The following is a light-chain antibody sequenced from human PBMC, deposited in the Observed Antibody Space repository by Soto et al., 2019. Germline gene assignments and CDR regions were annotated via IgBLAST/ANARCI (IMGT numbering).Light chain of an antibody. CDR1: RSDIDAYNY. J-gene: IGLJ1*01. V-gene: IGLV2-14*01. Sequence: LTQPASVSGSPGQSITISCTGTRSDIDAYNYVSWYQQHPGKAPKLMIYDVSNRPSGISNRFSGSKSGNTASLTISGLQAEDEADYYCGSYTTSSNYVFGTGTKVTVL. CDR3: GSYTTSSNYV. CDR2: DVS.